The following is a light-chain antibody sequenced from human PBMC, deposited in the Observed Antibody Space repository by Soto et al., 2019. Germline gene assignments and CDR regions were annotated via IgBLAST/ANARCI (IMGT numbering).Light chain of an antibody. CDR1: QSVSSY. J-gene: IGKJ4*01. CDR3: QQRSNWPPRST. CDR2: DAS. Sequence: EIVLTQSPATLSLSPGERATLSCRASQSVSSYLAWYQQKVGQAPRLLIYDASNRATGIPARFSGSGSGTDFTLTISSLEPEDFAVYYCQQRSNWPPRSTFGGGTKVESK. V-gene: IGKV3-11*01.